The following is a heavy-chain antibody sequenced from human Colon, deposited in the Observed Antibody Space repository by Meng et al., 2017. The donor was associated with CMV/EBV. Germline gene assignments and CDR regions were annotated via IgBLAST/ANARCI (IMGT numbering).Heavy chain of an antibody. CDR1: GFSFSAHG. CDR3: ARDTAGDY. V-gene: IGHV3-7*01. Sequence: GGSLRLSCAASGFSFSAHGMHWVRQAPGKGLEWVANIKQDGSEKYYVDSVKGRFTISRDNAKNSLYLQMNSLRAEDTAVYYCARDTAGDYWGQGTLVTVSS. J-gene: IGHJ4*02. D-gene: IGHD5-18*01. CDR2: IKQDGSEK.